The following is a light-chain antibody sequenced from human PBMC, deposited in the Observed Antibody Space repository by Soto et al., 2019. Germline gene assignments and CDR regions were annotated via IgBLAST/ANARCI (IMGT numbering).Light chain of an antibody. Sequence: EIVLTQSPGTLSLSPGERATLSCRASQSVSSYFAWYQQKPGQAPRLLIHGASRRATGIPDRFSGSGSGTDFTLTISRLEPEDFAVYSCQQYGNSPFTFGPGTKVEIK. CDR2: GAS. CDR3: QQYGNSPFT. V-gene: IGKV3-20*01. J-gene: IGKJ3*01. CDR1: QSVSSY.